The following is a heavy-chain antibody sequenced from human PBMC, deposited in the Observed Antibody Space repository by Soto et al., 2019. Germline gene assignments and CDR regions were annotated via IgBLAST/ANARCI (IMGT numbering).Heavy chain of an antibody. V-gene: IGHV4-39*01. J-gene: IGHJ5*02. CDR3: ETAPGTFVPAGYYVDWFDP. D-gene: IGHD3-22*01. CDR1: GASFTDGSLF. Sequence: PSETLSLTCTVSGASFTDGSLFWGWIRQPPGKGVEWIASTYIGGMTYYNPSLRSRVTISVDTSKSQFSLRLNSVTAADTAVYYCETAPGTFVPAGYYVDWFDPWGHGTLVTVSS. CDR2: TYIGGMT.